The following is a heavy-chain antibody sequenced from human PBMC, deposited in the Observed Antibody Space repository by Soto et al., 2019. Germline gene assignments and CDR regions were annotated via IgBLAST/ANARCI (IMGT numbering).Heavy chain of an antibody. CDR2: ISYDGSNK. Sequence: QVQLVESGGGVVQPGRSLRLSCAASGFTFSSYAMHWVRQAPGKGLEWVAVISYDGSNKYYADSVKGRFTISRDNSKNALYLQMNSLRAEDTAVYYCARDRLRYNWNDFPYYYYGNDDWGQGTTVTVSS. V-gene: IGHV3-30-3*01. D-gene: IGHD1-1*01. J-gene: IGHJ6*02. CDR1: GFTFSSYA. CDR3: ARDRLRYNWNDFPYYYYGNDD.